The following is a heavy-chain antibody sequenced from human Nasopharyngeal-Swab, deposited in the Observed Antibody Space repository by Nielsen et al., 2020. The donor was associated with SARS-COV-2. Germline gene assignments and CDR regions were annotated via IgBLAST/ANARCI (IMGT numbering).Heavy chain of an antibody. D-gene: IGHD5-12*01. CDR3: ARDGGGYSGYDYPLYYYCMDV. Sequence: WIRQSPSRGLEWLGRTYYRSKWYNDYAVSVKSRITINPDTSKNQFSLQLNSVTPEDTAVYYCARDGGGYSGYDYPLYYYCMDVWGKGTTVTVSS. J-gene: IGHJ6*03. CDR2: TYYRSKWYN. V-gene: IGHV6-1*01.